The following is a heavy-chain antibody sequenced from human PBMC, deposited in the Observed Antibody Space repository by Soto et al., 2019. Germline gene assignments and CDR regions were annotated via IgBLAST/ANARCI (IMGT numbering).Heavy chain of an antibody. CDR2: ISSNGGST. CDR3: ARDGEHTAMVSWYFDL. CDR1: GFTFSSYA. V-gene: IGHV3-64*01. D-gene: IGHD5-18*01. J-gene: IGHJ2*01. Sequence: EVQLVESGGGLVQPGGSLRLSCAASGFTFSSYAMHWVRQAPGKGLEYVSAISSNGGSTYYANSVKGRFTISRDNSKNTLYLQMGSLRAEDMAVYYSARDGEHTAMVSWYFDLWGRGTLVTVSS.